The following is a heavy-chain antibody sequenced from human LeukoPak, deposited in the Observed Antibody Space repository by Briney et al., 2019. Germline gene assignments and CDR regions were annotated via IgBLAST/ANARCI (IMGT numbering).Heavy chain of an antibody. CDR2: IIPIFGTA. D-gene: IGHD6-13*01. Sequence: ASVKVSCTASGGTFSSYAISWVRQAPGQGLEWMGGIIPIFGTANYAQKFQGRVTITADESTSTAYMELSSLRSEDTAVYYCARDLDSYSSSWYGNSNWFDPWGQGTLVTVSS. J-gene: IGHJ5*02. CDR1: GGTFSSYA. CDR3: ARDLDSYSSSWYGNSNWFDP. V-gene: IGHV1-69*13.